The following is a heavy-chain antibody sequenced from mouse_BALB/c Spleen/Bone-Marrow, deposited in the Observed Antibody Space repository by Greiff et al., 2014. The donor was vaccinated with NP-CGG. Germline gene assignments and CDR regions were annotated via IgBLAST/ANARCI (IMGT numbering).Heavy chain of an antibody. CDR1: GYTFTSYW. Sequence: QVQLKESGAELVRPGASVKLSRKASGYTFTSYWMNWVKQRPEQGLEWIGRIDPYDRETHYNQWFKDKAILTVDKSSSTAYMQLSSLTSEDSAVYYCARGGYGNYGRFAYWGQGTLVTVSA. J-gene: IGHJ3*01. CDR3: ARGGYGNYGRFAY. CDR2: IDPYDRET. V-gene: IGHV1-52*01. D-gene: IGHD2-10*02.